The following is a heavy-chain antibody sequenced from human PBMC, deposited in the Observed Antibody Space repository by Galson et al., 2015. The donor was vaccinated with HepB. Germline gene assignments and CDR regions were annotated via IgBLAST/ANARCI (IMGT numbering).Heavy chain of an antibody. D-gene: IGHD3-3*01. CDR3: ARGIENDFWSGNYSDGFDI. V-gene: IGHV4-59*01. J-gene: IGHJ3*02. Sequence: SETLSLTCTVSGGSISSYYWSWIRQPPGKGLEWIGYIYYSGSTNYNPSLKSRVTISVDTSKNQFSLKLSSVTAADTAVYYCARGIENDFWSGNYSDGFDIWGQGTTVTVSS. CDR1: GGSISSYY. CDR2: IYYSGST.